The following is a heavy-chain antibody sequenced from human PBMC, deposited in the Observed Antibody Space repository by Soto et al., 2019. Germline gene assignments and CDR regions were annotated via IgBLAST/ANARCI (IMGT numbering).Heavy chain of an antibody. J-gene: IGHJ4*02. CDR3: ARSAVTKNYFDY. D-gene: IGHD4-17*01. CDR2: IYYSGST. Sequence: SETLSLTCTVSGGSISSYYWSWIRQPPGKGLEWIGYIYYSGSTNYNPSLKSRVTISVDTSKNQFSLKLSSVTAADTVVYYCARSAVTKNYFDYWGQGTLVTVSS. V-gene: IGHV4-59*01. CDR1: GGSISSYY.